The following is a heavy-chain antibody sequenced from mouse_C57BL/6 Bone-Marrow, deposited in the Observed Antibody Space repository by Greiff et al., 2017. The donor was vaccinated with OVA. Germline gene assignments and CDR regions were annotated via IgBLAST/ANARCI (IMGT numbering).Heavy chain of an antibody. CDR3: ARMGITTVDWYFDV. CDR2: INYDGSST. D-gene: IGHD1-1*01. CDR1: GFTFSDYY. Sequence: EVKLMESEGGLVQPGSSMKLSCTASGFTFSDYYMAWVRQVPEKGLEWVANINYDGSSTYYLDSLKSRFIISRDNAKNILYLQMSSLKSEDTATYYCARMGITTVDWYFDVWGTGTTVTVSS. V-gene: IGHV5-16*01. J-gene: IGHJ1*03.